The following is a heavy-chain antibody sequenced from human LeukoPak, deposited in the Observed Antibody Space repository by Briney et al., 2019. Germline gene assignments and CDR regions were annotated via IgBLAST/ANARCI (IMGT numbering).Heavy chain of an antibody. CDR3: ARDLAKRITIFGVVSSAGYGMDV. D-gene: IGHD3-3*01. J-gene: IGHJ6*02. CDR1: GGSISSYY. CDR2: IYYSGST. Sequence: SETLSLTCTVSGGSISSYYWSWIRQPPGKGLEWIGYIYYSGSTNYNPSLKSRVTISVDTSKNQFSLKLSSVTAADTAVYYCARDLAKRITIFGVVSSAGYGMDVWGQGTTVTVSS. V-gene: IGHV4-59*12.